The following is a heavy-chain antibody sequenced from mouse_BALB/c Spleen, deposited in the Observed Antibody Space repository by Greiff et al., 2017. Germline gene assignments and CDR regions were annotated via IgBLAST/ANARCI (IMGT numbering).Heavy chain of an antibody. Sequence: EVQLQQSGTVLARPGASVKMSCKASGYSFTSYWMHWVKQRPGQGLEWIGAIYPGNSDTSYNQKFKGKAKLTAVTSASTAYMELSSLTNEDSAVYYCTSTMITTGFAYWGQGTLGTVSA. D-gene: IGHD2-4*01. CDR2: IYPGNSDT. CDR3: TSTMITTGFAY. V-gene: IGHV1-5*01. J-gene: IGHJ3*01. CDR1: GYSFTSYW.